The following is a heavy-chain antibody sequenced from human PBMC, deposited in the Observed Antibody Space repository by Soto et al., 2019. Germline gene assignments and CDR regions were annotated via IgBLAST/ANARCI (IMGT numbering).Heavy chain of an antibody. V-gene: IGHV4-39*01. D-gene: IGHD6-13*01. CDR2: IYYSGTT. CDR3: ARLWRTAAASGWFDP. Sequence: SETLTLTCTVSGGSISSSSYYWGWIRQPPGKGLEWLGSIYYSGTTYYNPSLKSRVTISVDTSKNQFSLKLSSVTAADTAVYYCARLWRTAAASGWFDPWGQGTLVTVSS. CDR1: GGSISSSSYY. J-gene: IGHJ5*02.